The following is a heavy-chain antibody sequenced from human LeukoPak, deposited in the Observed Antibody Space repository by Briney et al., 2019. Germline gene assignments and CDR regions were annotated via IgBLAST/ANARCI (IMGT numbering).Heavy chain of an antibody. J-gene: IGHJ6*02. V-gene: IGHV1-46*01. CDR1: GYTFTTYY. D-gene: IGHD3-10*01. Sequence: ASVKVSCKASGYTFTTYYLHWVRQAPGQGLEWMGIINPSGTSTTYAQKFQGRVTMTIDTSTSTVYMELSSLRSEDTAMYYCARDISIIRGDIMGPYYGMDVWGQGTTVTVSS. CDR3: ARDISIIRGDIMGPYYGMDV. CDR2: INPSGTST.